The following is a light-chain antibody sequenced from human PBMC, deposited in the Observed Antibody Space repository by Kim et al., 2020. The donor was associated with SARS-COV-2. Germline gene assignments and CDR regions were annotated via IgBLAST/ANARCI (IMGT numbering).Light chain of an antibody. Sequence: VSPGQTASITCAGDKLGDKYACWYQQKPGQSPLLVIYQDSKRPSGIPERFSGSNSGNTATLTISGTQAMDEADYYCQAWDSSTAVFGTGTKVAVL. J-gene: IGLJ1*01. V-gene: IGLV3-1*01. CDR3: QAWDSSTAV. CDR2: QDS. CDR1: KLGDKY.